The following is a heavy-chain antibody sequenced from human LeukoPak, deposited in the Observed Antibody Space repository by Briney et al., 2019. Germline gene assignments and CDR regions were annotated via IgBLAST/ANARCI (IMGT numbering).Heavy chain of an antibody. V-gene: IGHV4-30-4*01. Sequence: PSETLSLTCTVSGGSVSSGDYYWSWIRQPPGKGLEWIGYIYYSGTTYYNPSLKSRVTISVDTSKNQFSLKLTSVTAADTAVYFCARGPYGSGSYYWGQGTLVTVSS. CDR2: IYYSGTT. CDR1: GGSVSSGDYY. J-gene: IGHJ4*02. D-gene: IGHD3-10*01. CDR3: ARGPYGSGSYY.